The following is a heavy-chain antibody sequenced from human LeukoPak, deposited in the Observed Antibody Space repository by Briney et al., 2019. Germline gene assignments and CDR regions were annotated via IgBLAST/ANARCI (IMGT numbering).Heavy chain of an antibody. V-gene: IGHV4-61*02. Sequence: SQTLSLTCTVSGGSISSGSYYWSWIRQPAGKGLEWIGRIYTSGSTNYNPSLKSRVTISVDTSKNQFSLKLSSVTAAHTAVYYCARGPRRQILRFLETYNWFDPWGQGTLVTVSS. D-gene: IGHD3-3*01. CDR3: ARGPRRQILRFLETYNWFDP. CDR1: GGSISSGSYY. CDR2: IYTSGST. J-gene: IGHJ5*02.